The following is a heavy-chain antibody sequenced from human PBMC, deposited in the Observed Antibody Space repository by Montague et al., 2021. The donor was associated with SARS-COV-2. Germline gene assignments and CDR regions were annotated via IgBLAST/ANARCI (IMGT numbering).Heavy chain of an antibody. D-gene: IGHD3-3*01. V-gene: IGHV4-59*02. J-gene: IGHJ5*02. CDR3: ARAGDFYDYWSGYSSSAGFFDP. CDR2: IYYSGST. Sequence: SETLSLTCTVSGGSVSSYYWSWIRQSPGKGLQCLGYIYYSGSTDYNPSLKSRVTMSVDTSKNQLSLRLNSVTAADTAVYFCARAGDFYDYWSGYSSSAGFFDPWGQGILVTVSS. CDR1: GGSVSSYY.